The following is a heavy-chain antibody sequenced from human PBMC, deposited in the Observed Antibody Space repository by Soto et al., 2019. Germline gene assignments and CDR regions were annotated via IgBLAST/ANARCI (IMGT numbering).Heavy chain of an antibody. D-gene: IGHD3-3*01. J-gene: IGHJ4*02. Sequence: GGSLSLSCAASGFTFSNAWMSWVRQAPGKGLEWVGRIKSKTDGGTTDYAAPVKGRFTILRDDSKNTLYLQMNSLKTKDTAVYYCTTDRSDFWSGPIPFDYWGPGSLVTVSS. CDR1: GFTFSNAW. V-gene: IGHV3-15*01. CDR3: TTDRSDFWSGPIPFDY. CDR2: IKSKTDGGTT.